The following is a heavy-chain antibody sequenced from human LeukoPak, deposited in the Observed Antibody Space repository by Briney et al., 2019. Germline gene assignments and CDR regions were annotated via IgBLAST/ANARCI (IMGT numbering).Heavy chain of an antibody. J-gene: IGHJ4*02. CDR1: GYTFTSYY. CDR2: INPSGGST. CDR3: ARDLGRTDYSSSWYGY. Sequence: ASLKVSCKASGYTFTSYYMHWVRQAPGQGLEWMGIINPSGGSTSYAQKFQGRVTMTRDTSTSTVYMELSSLRSEDTAVYYCARDLGRTDYSSSWYGYWGQGTLVTVSS. D-gene: IGHD6-13*01. V-gene: IGHV1-46*03.